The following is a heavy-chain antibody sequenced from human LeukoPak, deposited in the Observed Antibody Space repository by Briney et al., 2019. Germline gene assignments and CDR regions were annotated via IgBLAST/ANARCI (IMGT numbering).Heavy chain of an antibody. V-gene: IGHV4-31*03. Sequence: SETLSLTCTVSGGSISSGGYYWSWIRQHPGKGLEWVGYIYYSGSTYYNPSLKSRVTISVDTSKNQFSLKLSSVTAADTAVYYCARPSGDGSGSYHYNDPYYFDYWGQGTLVTVTS. CDR2: IYYSGST. D-gene: IGHD3-10*01. CDR3: ARPSGDGSGSYHYNDPYYFDY. CDR1: GGSISSGGYY. J-gene: IGHJ4*02.